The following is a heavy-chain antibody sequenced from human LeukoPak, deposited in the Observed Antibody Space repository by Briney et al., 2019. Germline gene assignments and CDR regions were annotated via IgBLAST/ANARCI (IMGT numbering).Heavy chain of an antibody. Sequence: SETLSLTCSVSGDSVSSDSYYWSWIRQPPGKGLEWIGEVNLQGSTNYNPSLMGRVAISVDTSENHVSLQLTSVTAADTAVYYCAREGGPYRPLDYSGQGTLVTVS. J-gene: IGHJ4*02. CDR3: AREGGPYRPLDY. V-gene: IGHV4-61*03. CDR2: VNLQGST. D-gene: IGHD3-16*01. CDR1: GDSVSSDSYY.